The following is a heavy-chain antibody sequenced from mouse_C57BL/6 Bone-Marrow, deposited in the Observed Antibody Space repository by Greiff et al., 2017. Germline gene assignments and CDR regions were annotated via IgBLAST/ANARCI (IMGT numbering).Heavy chain of an antibody. CDR2: INPNNGGT. CDR3: ARFGLLPLYYFDY. D-gene: IGHD2-3*01. CDR1: GYTFTDYN. Sequence: VQLQQSGPELVKPGASVKMSCKASGYTFTDYNMHWVKQSHGKSLEWIGYINPNNGGTSYNQKFKGKATLTVNKSSSTAYMELRSLTSEDSAVYYCARFGLLPLYYFDYWGQGTTLTVSS. V-gene: IGHV1-22*01. J-gene: IGHJ2*01.